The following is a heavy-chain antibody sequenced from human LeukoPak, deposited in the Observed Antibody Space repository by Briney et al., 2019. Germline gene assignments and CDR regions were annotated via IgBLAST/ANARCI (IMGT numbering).Heavy chain of an antibody. CDR3: ARQRDSGYPYSVAYFDY. Sequence: GESLKISCKGSGYSFTSYWIGWVRQMPGKGLEWMGIIYPGDSDTRYSPSFQGQVTISADKSISTAYLQWSSLKASDTAMYCYARQRDSGYPYSVAYFDYWGQGTLVTVSS. J-gene: IGHJ4*02. CDR2: IYPGDSDT. D-gene: IGHD5-12*01. V-gene: IGHV5-51*01. CDR1: GYSFTSYW.